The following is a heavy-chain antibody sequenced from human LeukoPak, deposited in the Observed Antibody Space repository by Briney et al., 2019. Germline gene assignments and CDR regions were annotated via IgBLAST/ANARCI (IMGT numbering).Heavy chain of an antibody. Sequence: PGGSLRLSCAASGFTFSNYGMHWVRQAPGKGLGWVAVISYEGSTSYYADSVKGRFTISRDNSKNTLYLQMNGLRAEDTAVYYCAKEGFGNYYSAYFDYWGQGTLVTVSS. J-gene: IGHJ4*02. CDR3: AKEGFGNYYSAYFDY. CDR2: ISYEGSTS. D-gene: IGHD1-26*01. V-gene: IGHV3-30*18. CDR1: GFTFSNYG.